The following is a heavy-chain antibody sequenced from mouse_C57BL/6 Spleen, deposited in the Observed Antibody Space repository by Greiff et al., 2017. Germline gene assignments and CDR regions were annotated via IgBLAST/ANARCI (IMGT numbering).Heavy chain of an antibody. CDR3: ASSGTGTFAY. Sequence: QVQLQEPGAELVKPGASVKLSCKASGYTFTSYWMQWVKQRPGQGLEWIGEIDPSDSYTTYNQKFKGKATLTVDTSSSTAYMQLSSLTCEDSAVYYCASSGTGTFAYWGQGTLVTVSA. D-gene: IGHD4-1*01. CDR1: GYTFTSYW. CDR2: IDPSDSYT. V-gene: IGHV1-50*01. J-gene: IGHJ3*01.